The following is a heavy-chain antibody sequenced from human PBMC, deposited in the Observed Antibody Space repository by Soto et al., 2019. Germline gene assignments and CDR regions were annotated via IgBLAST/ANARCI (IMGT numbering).Heavy chain of an antibody. CDR2: SYSGGST. Sequence: EVQPVETGARLIQSGVSLRLSCAASGFSVSNNYMSWVRQAPGKGLDCVSISYSGGSTYYADSVKGRFTISSDDSKNTLYLQMNSLRADDTAIYYCARGFFNPVPMGSFDYWCQGTLVTVSS. V-gene: IGHV3-53*02. D-gene: IGHD3-10*01. CDR1: GFSVSNNY. CDR3: ARGFFNPVPMGSFDY. J-gene: IGHJ4*02.